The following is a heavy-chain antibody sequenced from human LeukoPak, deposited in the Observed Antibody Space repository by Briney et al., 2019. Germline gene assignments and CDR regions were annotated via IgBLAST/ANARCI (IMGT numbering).Heavy chain of an antibody. J-gene: IGHJ6*01. CDR2: IYWNSGRT. V-gene: IGHV3-9*01. CDR3: TKDILPGGADV. Sequence: GGSLRLSCVASGFTFHDHAMHWVRQGPEKGLEWVSGIYWNSGRTGYADSVRGRFTTSRDIAKNSVYLEMNSLRADDTALYYCTKDILPGGADVWGQGTTVTVSS. D-gene: IGHD4-17*01. CDR1: GFTFHDHA.